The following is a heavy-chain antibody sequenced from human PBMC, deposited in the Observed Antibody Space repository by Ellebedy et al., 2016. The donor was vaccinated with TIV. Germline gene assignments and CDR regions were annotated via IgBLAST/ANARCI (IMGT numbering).Heavy chain of an antibody. CDR1: GFTFGDYA. J-gene: IGHJ1*01. V-gene: IGHV3-21*01. D-gene: IGHD2-2*01. Sequence: GGSLRLSCAASGFTFGDYAMSWVRQAPGKGLEWVSSISSSSSYIYYADSVKGRFTISRDNSKNTLYLQMSSLRAEDTAVYYCVKGGVPGCSSTSCYVWEYFQHWGQGTLVTVSS. CDR3: VKGGVPGCSSTSCYVWEYFQH. CDR2: ISSSSSYI.